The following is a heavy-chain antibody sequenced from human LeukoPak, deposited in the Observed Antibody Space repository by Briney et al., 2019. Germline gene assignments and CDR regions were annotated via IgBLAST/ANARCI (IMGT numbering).Heavy chain of an antibody. CDR1: GFTFSSYG. CDR2: ISYDGSNK. Sequence: GGSLRLSCAASGFTFSSYGMPWVRQAPGKGLEWVAVISYDGSNKYYADSVKGRFTISRDNSKNTLYLQMNSLRVEDTAVYYCAKDRTSYGRGGFDYWGQGTLVTVSS. D-gene: IGHD5-18*01. V-gene: IGHV3-30*18. J-gene: IGHJ4*02. CDR3: AKDRTSYGRGGFDY.